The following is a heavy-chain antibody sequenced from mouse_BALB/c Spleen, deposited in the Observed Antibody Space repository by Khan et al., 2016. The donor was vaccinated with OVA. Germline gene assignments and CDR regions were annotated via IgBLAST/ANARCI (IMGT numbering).Heavy chain of an antibody. D-gene: IGHD3-2*01. Sequence: EVELVESGGGLVQPGGSRKLSCAASGFTFSDYGMAWVRQAPGKGPEWVAFISNLAYSIYYADTVTGRFTISRENAKNTLYLEMSSLRSEDTAMYYCARDHVDSSALDYWGQGTTLTVSS. CDR2: ISNLAYSI. CDR1: GFTFSDYG. CDR3: ARDHVDSSALDY. V-gene: IGHV5-15*02. J-gene: IGHJ2*01.